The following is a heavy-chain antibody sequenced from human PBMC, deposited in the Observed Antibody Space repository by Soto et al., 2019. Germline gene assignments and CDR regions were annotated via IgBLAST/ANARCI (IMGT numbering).Heavy chain of an antibody. CDR3: ARERVLCYGMDV. D-gene: IGHD2-2*01. Sequence: VQLQESGPGLVNPSGTLSLTCAVSGGSISHSNWWSWVRQPPGKGPEWIGEIYHSGSTNYKPALKSRATISEDKSKNQFSLKLSSVTAADTAVYYCARERVLCYGMDVWGQGTTVTVSS. V-gene: IGHV4-4*02. J-gene: IGHJ6*02. CDR2: IYHSGST. CDR1: GGSISHSNW.